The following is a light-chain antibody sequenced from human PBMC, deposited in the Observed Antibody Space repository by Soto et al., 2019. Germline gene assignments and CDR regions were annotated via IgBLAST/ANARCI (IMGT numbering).Light chain of an antibody. Sequence: EIVMTQSPATLYVSPGERATLSCRASQSVSSNLAWYQQKPGQAPRLLIYGASTRATGIPARFSGSVSGTEFTLTISSLQSEDFAVYYCQQYNNWWTVGQGTKVETK. CDR3: QQYNNWWT. V-gene: IGKV3-15*01. CDR1: QSVSSN. CDR2: GAS. J-gene: IGKJ1*01.